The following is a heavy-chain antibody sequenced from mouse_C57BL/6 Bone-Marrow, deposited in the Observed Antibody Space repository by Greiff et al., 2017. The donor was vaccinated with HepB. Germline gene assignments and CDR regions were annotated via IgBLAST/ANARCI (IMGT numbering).Heavy chain of an antibody. V-gene: IGHV1-39*01. Sequence: EVKLVESGPELVKPGASVKISCKASGYSFTDYNMNWVKQSNGKSLEWIGVINPNYGTTSYNQKFKGKATLTVDQSSSTAYMQLNSLTSEDSAVYYCARWGVSNDYDGDAYYFDYWGQGTTLTVSS. CDR2: INPNYGTT. CDR1: GYSFTDYN. J-gene: IGHJ2*01. CDR3: ARWGVSNDYDGDAYYFDY. D-gene: IGHD2-4*01.